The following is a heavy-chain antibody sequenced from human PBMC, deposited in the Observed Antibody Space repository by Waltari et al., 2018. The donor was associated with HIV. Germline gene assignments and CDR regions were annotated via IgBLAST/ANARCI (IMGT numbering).Heavy chain of an antibody. D-gene: IGHD1-1*01. CDR3: TRTLQDLYFFDE. CDR2: IKTDGTIT. CDR1: GFIFDSYW. V-gene: IGHV3-74*01. J-gene: IGHJ4*02. Sequence: DVQLVASGGGLVQPGGSLRLSCGASGFIFDSYWMFWVRQAPGEGLVWVARIKTDGTITTYADSVKGRFVISRDNAKNTLFLQMNSLRVEDTAVYYCTRTLQDLYFFDEWGQGTLVTVSS.